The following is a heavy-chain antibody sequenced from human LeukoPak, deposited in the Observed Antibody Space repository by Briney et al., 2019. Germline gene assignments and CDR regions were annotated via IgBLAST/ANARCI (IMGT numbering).Heavy chain of an antibody. CDR3: AKTQTNLRYRDWFVIDY. CDR1: GFTFSSYA. J-gene: IGHJ4*02. D-gene: IGHD3-9*01. Sequence: PGGSLRLSCAASGFTFSSYAMSWVRQAPGKGLEWVSAISGSGGSTYYADSVKGRFTISRDNPKNTLYLQMNSLRTEDTAVYYCAKTQTNLRYRDWFVIDYRRQGTLVIVAS. CDR2: ISGSGGST. V-gene: IGHV3-23*01.